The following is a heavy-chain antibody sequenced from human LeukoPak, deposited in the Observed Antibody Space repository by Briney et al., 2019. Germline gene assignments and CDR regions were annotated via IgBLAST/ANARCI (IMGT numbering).Heavy chain of an antibody. CDR3: ARRRPPMIGNWFDP. Sequence: ASVKVSCKASGYTFTSYDINWVRQATGHGLEWMGWMNPNSGNTGYAQKFQGRVTMTRNTSISTAYMELSSLRSEDTAVYYCARRRPPMIGNWFDPWGQGTLVTVSS. CDR1: GYTFTSYD. J-gene: IGHJ5*02. CDR2: MNPNSGNT. V-gene: IGHV1-8*01. D-gene: IGHD3-16*01.